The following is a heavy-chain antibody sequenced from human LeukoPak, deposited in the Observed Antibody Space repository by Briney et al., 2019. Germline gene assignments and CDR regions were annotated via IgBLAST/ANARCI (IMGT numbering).Heavy chain of an antibody. CDR1: GYSFTSYW. V-gene: IGHV5-51*01. D-gene: IGHD2-21*02. CDR3: ARTDGSDCGGDCIRRPNWFDP. Sequence: GESLKISCKGSGYSFTSYWIGWVRQMPGKGLEWMGIIYPGDSDTRYSPSFQGQVTISADKSISTAYLQWSSLKASDTAMYYCARTDGSDCGGDCIRRPNWFDPWGQGTLVTVSS. J-gene: IGHJ5*02. CDR2: IYPGDSDT.